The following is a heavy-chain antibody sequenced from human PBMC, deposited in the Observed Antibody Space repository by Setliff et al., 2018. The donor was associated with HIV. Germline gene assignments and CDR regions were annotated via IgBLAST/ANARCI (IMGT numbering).Heavy chain of an antibody. D-gene: IGHD6-19*01. J-gene: IGHJ4*02. V-gene: IGHV4-61*02. Sequence: PSETLSLTCTVSGGSISSGDYYWTWIRQPAGKGLQWIGRIHTSGNTNYNPSLKSRVTISVDTSKSQFSLTLTSVTATDTAVYYCATNYQGHSSDWYLPGNEMYWGQGLLVTVSS. CDR1: GGSISSGDYY. CDR2: IHTSGNT. CDR3: ATNYQGHSSDWYLPGNEMY.